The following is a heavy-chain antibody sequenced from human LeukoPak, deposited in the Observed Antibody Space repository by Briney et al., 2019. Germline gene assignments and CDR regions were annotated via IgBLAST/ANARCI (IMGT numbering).Heavy chain of an antibody. V-gene: IGHV3-33*01. D-gene: IGHD3-22*01. J-gene: IGHJ4*02. CDR3: ARETNNYYDSSGYYYGEVKAFDY. CDR2: IWYDGSNK. CDR1: GFPFSSYG. Sequence: GSLRLSCAASGFPFSSYGMHWVRQAPGKGLEWVAVIWYDGSNKYYADSVKGRFTISRDNSKNTLYLQMNSLRAEDTAVYYCARETNNYYDSSGYYYGEVKAFDYWGQGTLVTVSS.